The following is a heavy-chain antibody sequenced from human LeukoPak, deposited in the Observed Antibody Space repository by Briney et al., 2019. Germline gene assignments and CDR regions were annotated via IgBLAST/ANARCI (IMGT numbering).Heavy chain of an antibody. Sequence: ASVKVSCKASGYTFTGYYMHWVRQAPGQGLEWMGWINPNSGGTNYAQKFQGRVTMTRDTSISTAYMELSRLRSDDTAVYYCARGERSGWIAVAGSFDYWGQGTLVTVSS. J-gene: IGHJ4*02. CDR2: INPNSGGT. CDR1: GYTFTGYY. CDR3: ARGERSGWIAVAGSFDY. V-gene: IGHV1-2*02. D-gene: IGHD6-19*01.